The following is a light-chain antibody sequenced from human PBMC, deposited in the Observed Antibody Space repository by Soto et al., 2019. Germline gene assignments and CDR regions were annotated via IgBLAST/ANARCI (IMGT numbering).Light chain of an antibody. J-gene: IGKJ1*01. V-gene: IGKV1-9*01. CDR1: QAIGFY. CDR3: QQSYSALVA. CDR2: AAS. Sequence: IQLTQSPSSLSASVGDRVTITCRASQAIGFYLAWYQQKPGNAPKLLIYAASTLQSGVPSRFSGSGSGTNFTLTINSLQPEDFATYYCQQSYSALVAFGQGTKVEIK.